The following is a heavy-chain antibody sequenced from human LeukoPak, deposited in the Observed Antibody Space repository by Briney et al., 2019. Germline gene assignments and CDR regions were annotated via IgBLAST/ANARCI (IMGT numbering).Heavy chain of an antibody. V-gene: IGHV4-39*01. D-gene: IGHD3-16*01. Sequence: TSETLSLTCTVSGVSVTTSYYWGWLRQPPGKRLEWSGSIYHSGDTYYNPSLNSRATISVDTSKNQFSLKLSSVTTADTAVYYCARSGVTQGWGNFDNWGEGTLGTVSP. J-gene: IGHJ4*02. CDR3: ARSGVTQGWGNFDN. CDR1: GVSVTTSYY. CDR2: IYHSGDT.